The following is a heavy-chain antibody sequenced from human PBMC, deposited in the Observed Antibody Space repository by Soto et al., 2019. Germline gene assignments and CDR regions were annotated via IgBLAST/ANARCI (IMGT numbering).Heavy chain of an antibody. CDR1: HGSISSYY. D-gene: IGHD6-19*01. CDR3: ARGDQWPGLKLGY. Sequence: QVQLQESGPGLVKPSETLSLTCSVSHGSISSYYWSWIRQAPGKGPEGIGQIHFSGSTTYNPSPKSRVNISRDTSKTSFSLRLRSVTAADSGVYFCARGDQWPGLKLGYWGQGTLVTVSS. J-gene: IGHJ4*02. V-gene: IGHV4-59*01. CDR2: IHFSGST.